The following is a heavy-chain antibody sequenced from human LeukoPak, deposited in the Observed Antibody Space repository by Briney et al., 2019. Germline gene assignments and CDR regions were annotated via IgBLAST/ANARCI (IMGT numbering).Heavy chain of an antibody. CDR1: GFTFSSYE. Sequence: PGGSLRLSCAASGFTFSSYEMNWVRQAPGKGLEWVSYISSSGSTIYYADSVKGRFTISRDNAKNSLYLQMNSLRAEDTAVYYCARVWFGAGYMDVWGKGTTVTISS. V-gene: IGHV3-48*03. CDR2: ISSSGSTI. J-gene: IGHJ6*03. CDR3: ARVWFGAGYMDV. D-gene: IGHD3-10*01.